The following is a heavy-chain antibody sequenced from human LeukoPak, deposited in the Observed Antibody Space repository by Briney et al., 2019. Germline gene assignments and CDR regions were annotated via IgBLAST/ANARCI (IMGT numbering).Heavy chain of an antibody. CDR2: ASSDLNVK. D-gene: IGHD3-10*01. V-gene: IGHV3-30-3*01. Sequence: GGSLGLSCAASGFTFRNYVIHWVRQAPGKGLEWVAVASSDLNVKLYADSVKGRFTISRDNSRSTLYLQMNSLRPEDTAIYYCAREGYYGSGSPPSLYFDYWGQGTLVTVSS. J-gene: IGHJ4*02. CDR3: AREGYYGSGSPPSLYFDY. CDR1: GFTFRNYV.